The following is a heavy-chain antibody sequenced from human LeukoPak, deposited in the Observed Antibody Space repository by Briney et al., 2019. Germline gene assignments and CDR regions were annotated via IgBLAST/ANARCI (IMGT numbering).Heavy chain of an antibody. D-gene: IGHD3-22*01. CDR3: ARDSDSSGYYYFDY. V-gene: IGHV3-66*01. CDR1: GFTVSSNY. J-gene: IGHJ4*02. Sequence: GGSLRLSCAASGFTVSSNYMSWVRQAPGKGLEWVSVIYSGGSTYYADSVKGRFTISRDNSKNTLYLQMNSLRAEDTAVYYCARDSDSSGYYYFDYWGQGTLVTVSS. CDR2: IYSGGST.